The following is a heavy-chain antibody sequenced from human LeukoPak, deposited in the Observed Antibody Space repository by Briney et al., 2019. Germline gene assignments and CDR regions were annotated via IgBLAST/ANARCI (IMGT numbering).Heavy chain of an antibody. CDR2: MNPSGST. CDR1: GGSFSGYY. V-gene: IGHV4-34*01. J-gene: IGHJ4*02. CDR3: ARENSGSYREFDY. D-gene: IGHD1-26*01. Sequence: PSETLSLTCAVYGGSFSGYYWTWIRQTPEKGLEWIGEMNPSGSTNYNPSLKSRVTISVDTSKNQFSLELSSVTAADTAVYYCARENSGSYREFDYWGQGTLVTVSS.